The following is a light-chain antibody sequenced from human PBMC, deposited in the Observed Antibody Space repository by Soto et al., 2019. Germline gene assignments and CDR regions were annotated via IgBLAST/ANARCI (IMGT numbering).Light chain of an antibody. V-gene: IGLV2-14*01. J-gene: IGLJ2*01. CDR2: EVS. CDR1: SSDVGGYNY. CDR3: SSYTSSSIVV. Sequence: SVLTQPASVSGSPGQSITISCTGTSSDVGGYNYVSWYQQHPGKAPKLMIYEVSNRPSGVSNRFSGSKSGNTASLTISGLQAEDEADYYCSSYTSSSIVVFGGGTK.